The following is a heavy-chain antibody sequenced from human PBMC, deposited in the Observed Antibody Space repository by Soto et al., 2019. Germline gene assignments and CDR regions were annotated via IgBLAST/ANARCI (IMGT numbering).Heavy chain of an antibody. J-gene: IGHJ6*02. Sequence: GGSLRLSCAASGFTFSSYGMHWVRQAPGKGLEWVAVISYDGSNKYYADSVKGRFTISRDNSKNTLYLQMNSLRAEDTAVYYCAKDIKGYYDFWSGYDTYYYYYGMDVWGQGTTVTVSS. V-gene: IGHV3-30*18. CDR3: AKDIKGYYDFWSGYDTYYYYYGMDV. CDR2: ISYDGSNK. CDR1: GFTFSSYG. D-gene: IGHD3-3*01.